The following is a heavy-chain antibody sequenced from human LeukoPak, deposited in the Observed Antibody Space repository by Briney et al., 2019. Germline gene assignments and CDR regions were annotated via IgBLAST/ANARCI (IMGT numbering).Heavy chain of an antibody. CDR1: GFTFSNAW. D-gene: IGHD2-2*01. J-gene: IGHJ4*02. Sequence: GGSVRLSCAASGFTFSNAWMSWVRQAPGKGLEWVGDIKSKTDGGTTDYAAPVKGRFNIPRDDSKKTLYLQMNSLKTEDTAVYYCTTDLIVVVPAAIGRGVLLSPPFDYWGQGTLVTVST. V-gene: IGHV3-15*01. CDR2: IKSKTDGGTT. CDR3: TTDLIVVVPAAIGRGVLLSPPFDY.